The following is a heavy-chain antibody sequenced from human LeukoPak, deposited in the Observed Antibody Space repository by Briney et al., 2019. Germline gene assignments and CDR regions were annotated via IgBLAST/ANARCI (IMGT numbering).Heavy chain of an antibody. D-gene: IGHD6-19*01. J-gene: IGHJ4*02. CDR1: GGTFSSYA. CDR2: IIPILGIA. CDR3: ATGGLGAVAGTGPPQGYFDY. V-gene: IGHV1-69*04. Sequence: GSSVKVSCKASGGTFSSYAISWVRQAPGQGLEWVGRIIPILGIANYARKFQGRVTITADKSTSTAYMELSSLRSEDTAVYYCATGGLGAVAGTGPPQGYFDYWGQGTLVTVSS.